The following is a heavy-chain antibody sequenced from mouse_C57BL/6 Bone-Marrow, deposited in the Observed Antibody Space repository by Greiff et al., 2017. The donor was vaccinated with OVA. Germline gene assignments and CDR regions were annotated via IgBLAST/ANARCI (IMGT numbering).Heavy chain of an antibody. Sequence: VQLQQSGAELMKPGASVKLSCKATGYTFTGYWIEWVKQRPGPGLEWIGEILPGSGSTNYNEKFKGKATFTADTSSNTAYMQLSSLTTEDSAIYYCARRAENYYGSSPYAMDYWGQGTSVTVSS. D-gene: IGHD1-1*01. CDR1: GYTFTGYW. CDR3: ARRAENYYGSSPYAMDY. CDR2: ILPGSGST. V-gene: IGHV1-9*01. J-gene: IGHJ4*01.